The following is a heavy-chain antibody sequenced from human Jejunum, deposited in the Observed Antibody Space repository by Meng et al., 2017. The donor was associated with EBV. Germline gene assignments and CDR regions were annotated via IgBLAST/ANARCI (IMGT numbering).Heavy chain of an antibody. CDR2: TVPIFRTT. D-gene: IGHD4-17*01. Sequence: VQAGAEVTNPGSFVYVSSNASGYRFGTHSVSWVRQAPGQGLEWMGNTVPIFRTTSYAQKFQGRVTITADESTRTAFMELRNLRSEDSAMYYCARAGGDYEDYWGQGTLVTVSS. CDR3: ARAGGDYEDY. J-gene: IGHJ4*02. CDR1: GYRFGTHS. V-gene: IGHV1-69*15.